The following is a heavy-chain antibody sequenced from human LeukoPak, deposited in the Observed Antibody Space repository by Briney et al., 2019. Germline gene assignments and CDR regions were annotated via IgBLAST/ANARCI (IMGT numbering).Heavy chain of an antibody. Sequence: SETLSLTCTVSGGSINSYYWNWIRQPPGKGLEWIGSIYHSGSTYYNPSLKSRVTISVDTSKNQFSLKLSSVTAADTAVYYCAGTGIAVAGPRYYFDYWGQGTLVTVSS. V-gene: IGHV4-59*04. J-gene: IGHJ4*02. D-gene: IGHD6-19*01. CDR2: IYHSGST. CDR1: GGSINSYY. CDR3: AGTGIAVAGPRYYFDY.